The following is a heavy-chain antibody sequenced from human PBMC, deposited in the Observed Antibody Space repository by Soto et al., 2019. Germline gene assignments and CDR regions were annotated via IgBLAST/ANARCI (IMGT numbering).Heavy chain of an antibody. Sequence: ASVKVSCKVSGYTLTELSMHWVRQAPGKGLEWMGGFDPEVGETIYAQKFQGRVTMTEDTSTDTAYMELSSLRSEDTAVYYCATGPTSRYCSSTSCPYYYYYYYMDVWGKGTTVTVSS. J-gene: IGHJ6*03. D-gene: IGHD2-2*01. CDR1: GYTLTELS. V-gene: IGHV1-24*01. CDR3: ATGPTSRYCSSTSCPYYYYYYYMDV. CDR2: FDPEVGET.